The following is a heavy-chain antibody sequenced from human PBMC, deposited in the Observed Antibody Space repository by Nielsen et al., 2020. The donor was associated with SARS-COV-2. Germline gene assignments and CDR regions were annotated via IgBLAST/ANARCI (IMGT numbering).Heavy chain of an antibody. CDR1: GGSVSSSSYY. J-gene: IGHJ6*02. V-gene: IGHV4-61*01. CDR3: ARVVYRGGGSRHYYYGMDV. CDR2: IYYSGST. Sequence: GSLRLSCTVSGGSVSSSSYYWSWIRQPPGKGLEWIGYIYYSGSTNYNPSLKSRVTISVDTSKNQFSLKLSSVTAADTAVYYCARVVYRGGGSRHYYYGMDVWGQGTTVTVSS. D-gene: IGHD2-15*01.